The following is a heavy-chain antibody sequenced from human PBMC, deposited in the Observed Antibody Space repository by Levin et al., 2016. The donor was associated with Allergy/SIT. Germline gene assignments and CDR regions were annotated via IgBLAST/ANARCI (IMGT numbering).Heavy chain of an antibody. CDR2: IIASGDTT. J-gene: IGHJ5*02. V-gene: IGHV3-23*01. CDR3: AKGGYCSGGRCYSAFQWFDP. D-gene: IGHD2-15*01. CDR1: GFTFRSFA. Sequence: GGSLRLSCAASGFTFRSFAMNWVRQAPGKGLEWVSSIIASGDTTYYAASVKGRFTISRDNSNNTLYLQMNSLRAEDTAVYYCAKGGYCSGGRCYSAFQWFDPWGQGTLVTVSS.